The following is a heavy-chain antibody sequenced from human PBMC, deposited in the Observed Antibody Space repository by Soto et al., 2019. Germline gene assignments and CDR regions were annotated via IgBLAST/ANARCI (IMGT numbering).Heavy chain of an antibody. CDR1: GFTLSRRT. CDR2: IGSRTSDI. CDR3: VRDYYDTSGYPNTFDM. D-gene: IGHD3-22*01. Sequence: GGSLRLSCAASGFTLSRRTMNWVRQAPGKGLEWVSFIGSRTSDIYYADSVKGRFTISRDNAKNSLYLDLTRLRAEDTAVYFCVRDYYDTSGYPNTFDMWGQGTMVTVSS. V-gene: IGHV3-21*01. J-gene: IGHJ3*02.